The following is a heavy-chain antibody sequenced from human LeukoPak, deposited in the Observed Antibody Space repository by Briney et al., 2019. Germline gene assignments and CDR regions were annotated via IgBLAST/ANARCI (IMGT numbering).Heavy chain of an antibody. V-gene: IGHV3-21*01. CDR3: ARRSVAGSLDY. CDR2: ISSSSSYI. Sequence: GGSLRLSCAASGFTFSSYEMNWVRQAPGKGLEWVSSISSSSSYIYYADSVKGRFTISRDNAKNSLYLQMNSLRAEDTAVYYCARRSVAGSLDYWGQGTLVTVSS. D-gene: IGHD6-19*01. CDR1: GFTFSSYE. J-gene: IGHJ4*02.